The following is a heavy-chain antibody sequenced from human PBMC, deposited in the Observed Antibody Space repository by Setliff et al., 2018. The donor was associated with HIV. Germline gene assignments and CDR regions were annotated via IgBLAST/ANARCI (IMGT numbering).Heavy chain of an antibody. J-gene: IGHJ6*03. V-gene: IGHV4-34*01. CDR3: ARHRDPPGTSWIFYYYYMDL. CDR2: IYHSGSA. D-gene: IGHD2-2*01. Sequence: SETLSLTCAVYGGSFSGYYWGWIRQPPGKGLEWIGSIYHSGSAYYNPSLESRVTILVDTSKNHVSLRLSSVTAADTGVYYCARHRDPPGTSWIFYYYYMDLWGGGTTVTVSS. CDR1: GGSFSGYY.